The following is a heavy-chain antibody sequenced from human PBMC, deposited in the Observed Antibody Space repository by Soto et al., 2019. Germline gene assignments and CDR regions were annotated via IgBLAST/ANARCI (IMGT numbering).Heavy chain of an antibody. CDR1: GFSFSDFY. CDR3: AKDRTVYYDFWSGPPSLDV. J-gene: IGHJ6*02. Sequence: SGGSLRLSCAASGFSFSDFYMSWIRQAPGKGLQWVSYISPSGDTKYYAESVKGRFTISRDNAKNSLHLEMNSLRAEDTAVYYCAKDRTVYYDFWSGPPSLDVWGQGTTVTVSS. CDR2: ISPSGDTK. D-gene: IGHD3-3*01. V-gene: IGHV3-11*01.